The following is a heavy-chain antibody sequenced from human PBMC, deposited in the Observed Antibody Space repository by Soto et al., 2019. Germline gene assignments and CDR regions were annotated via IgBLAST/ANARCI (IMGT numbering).Heavy chain of an antibody. J-gene: IGHJ6*02. CDR1: GYSFTSYY. V-gene: IGHV1-46*01. CDR3: AREFTHYYGIDV. CDR2: LNPSGTGA. Sequence: GASVKVSCKASGYSFTSYYMHWVRQAPGQGLEWMGVLNPSGTGATYAQNFQGRVTMTRDTSTSTVYMELSSLRSEDTAIYYCAREFTHYYGIDVWGQGTTVTVSS.